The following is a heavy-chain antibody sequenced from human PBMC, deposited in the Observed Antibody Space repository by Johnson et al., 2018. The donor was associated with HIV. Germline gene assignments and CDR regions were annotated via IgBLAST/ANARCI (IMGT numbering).Heavy chain of an antibody. J-gene: IGHJ3*02. D-gene: IGHD3-22*01. CDR2: VNPNGGNT. Sequence: VQLVESGGGLAQPAWSPRLSCAASQFTFSSYYMNCVRQAPGNGLELVGQVNPNGGNTYLIDSGKDRFNASRGNAKNTLHLQMNSLRAEDTAVYYCARVWVRYYYDSSDGAFDIWGQGTMVTVSS. CDR3: ARVWVRYYYDSSDGAFDI. V-gene: IGHV3-25*03. CDR1: QFTFSSYY.